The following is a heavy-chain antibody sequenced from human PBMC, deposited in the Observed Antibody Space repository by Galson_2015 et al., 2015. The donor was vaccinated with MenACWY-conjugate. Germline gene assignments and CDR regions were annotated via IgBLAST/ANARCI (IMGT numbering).Heavy chain of an antibody. CDR3: ARRTDGGTDQRPDLDF. CDR1: GFTFINYA. CDR2: ISCSGSNT. Sequence: SLRLSCAASGFTFINYAVAWVRQPPGKGLEWVSAISCSGSNTYYADSARGRFAISRDNSKNTVYLHLSSLRAEDTAIYFCARRTDGGTDQRPDLDFWGQGTLVTVSS. D-gene: IGHD1/OR15-1a*01. J-gene: IGHJ4*02. V-gene: IGHV3-23*01.